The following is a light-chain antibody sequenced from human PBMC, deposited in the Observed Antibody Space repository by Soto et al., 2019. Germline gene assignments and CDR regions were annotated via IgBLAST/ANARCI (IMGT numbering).Light chain of an antibody. V-gene: IGKV3-20*01. J-gene: IGKJ1*01. Sequence: EIVLTQSPGTLYLSPGERATLSCRASQSVSSSYLAWYQQKPGQAPRLLIYGASSRATGIPDRFSGSGSGTDFTLTISRLEPEDFAVYYCHQYGSSPKTFGQGTKVEIK. CDR3: HQYGSSPKT. CDR1: QSVSSSY. CDR2: GAS.